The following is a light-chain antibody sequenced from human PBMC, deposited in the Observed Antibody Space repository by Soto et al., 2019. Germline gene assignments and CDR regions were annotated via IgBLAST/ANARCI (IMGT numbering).Light chain of an antibody. V-gene: IGKV1-6*01. CDR1: QGIRND. CDR3: LQDYNYPRT. J-gene: IGKJ1*01. Sequence: AIQMTQSPSSLSAPVGDRVTITCRASQGIRNDLGWYLQKPGKAPKLLIYAASSLQSGVPSRFSGSGSGTDFTLTISSLQPEDFATYYCLQDYNYPRTFGQGTKVDIK. CDR2: AAS.